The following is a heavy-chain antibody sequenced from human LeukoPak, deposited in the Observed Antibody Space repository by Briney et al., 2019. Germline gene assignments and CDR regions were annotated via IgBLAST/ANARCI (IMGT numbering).Heavy chain of an antibody. V-gene: IGHV4-4*07. CDR2: IYTSGST. CDR3: ARGYYDFWSGLKYYYMDV. CDR1: GVSISSYY. D-gene: IGHD3-3*01. Sequence: SETLSLACTVSGVSISSYYWSWIRQPAGKGLEWIGRIYTSGSTNYNPSLKSRVTMSVDTSKNQFSLKLSSVTAADTAVYYCARGYYDFWSGLKYYYMDVWGKGTTVTVSS. J-gene: IGHJ6*03.